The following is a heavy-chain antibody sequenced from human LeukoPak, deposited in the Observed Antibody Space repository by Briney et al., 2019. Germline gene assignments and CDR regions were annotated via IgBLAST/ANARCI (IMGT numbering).Heavy chain of an antibody. CDR1: GYTFTGYY. J-gene: IGHJ4*02. CDR2: INPNSGGT. Sequence: ASVKVSCKXSGYTFTGYYMHWVRQAPGQGLEWMGWINPNSGGTNYSQKFQGRVTMTRDTSISTAYMELSRLRSDDTAVYYCARDDWELRGAFDFWGQGTLVTVSS. CDR3: ARDDWELRGAFDF. V-gene: IGHV1-2*02. D-gene: IGHD1-26*01.